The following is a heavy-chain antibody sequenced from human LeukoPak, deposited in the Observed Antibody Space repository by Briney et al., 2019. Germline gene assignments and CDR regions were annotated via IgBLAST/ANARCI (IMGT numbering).Heavy chain of an antibody. Sequence: SETLSPTCTVSGGSISSSSYYWGWIRQPPGKGLEWIGSIYYSGSTYYNPSLKSRVTISVDTSKNQFSLKLSSVTAADTAVYYCARASRNYDYVWGSYPSGPFDYWGQGTLVTVSS. CDR1: GGSISSSSYY. D-gene: IGHD3-16*02. CDR3: ARASRNYDYVWGSYPSGPFDY. J-gene: IGHJ4*02. CDR2: IYYSGST. V-gene: IGHV4-39*07.